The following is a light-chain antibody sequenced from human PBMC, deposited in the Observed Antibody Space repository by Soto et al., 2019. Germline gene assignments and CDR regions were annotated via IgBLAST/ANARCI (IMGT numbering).Light chain of an antibody. CDR1: QSISSSY. Sequence: EIVLTLSPGTLSLSPGERATLSCRASQSISSSYLAWYQQKLGQAPRFLIYGPSSRATGIPDRISDNGSGTDFTPTITSLEPEDFTVYYCQQCDSPPRTVSQGTNVDIK. V-gene: IGKV3-20*01. CDR2: GPS. J-gene: IGKJ1*01. CDR3: QQCDSPPRT.